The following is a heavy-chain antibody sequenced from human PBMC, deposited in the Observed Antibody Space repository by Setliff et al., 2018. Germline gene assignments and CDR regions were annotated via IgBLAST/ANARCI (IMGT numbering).Heavy chain of an antibody. D-gene: IGHD3-22*01. CDR3: ARARDSSGYWDFDY. CDR1: GGTFSNYD. V-gene: IGHV1-69*05. J-gene: IGHJ4*02. CDR2: TIPMFGSA. Sequence: SVKVSCKASGGTFSNYDISWVRQAPGQGLEWMGGTIPMFGSASYAQKFQGRVTIITDEFTSTAYMELSSLRSEDTAVYYCARARDSSGYWDFDYWGQGTLVTVSS.